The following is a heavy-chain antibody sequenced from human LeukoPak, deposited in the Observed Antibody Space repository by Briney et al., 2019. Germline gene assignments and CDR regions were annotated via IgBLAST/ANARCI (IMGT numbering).Heavy chain of an antibody. CDR3: AKYRDYEFDY. Sequence: SETLSLTCTVSGGSISSYSWSWIRQPPGKGLEWIGYISYSGSTNYNPSLKSRVTMSVDTSKNQFSLKLSSVTAADTAVYYCAKYRDYEFDYWGQGTLVTVSS. CDR2: ISYSGST. V-gene: IGHV4-59*01. CDR1: GGSISSYS. J-gene: IGHJ4*02. D-gene: IGHD5-12*01.